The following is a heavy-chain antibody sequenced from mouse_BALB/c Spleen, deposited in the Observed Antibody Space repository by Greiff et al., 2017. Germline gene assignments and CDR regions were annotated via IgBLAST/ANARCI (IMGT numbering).Heavy chain of an antibody. CDR2: ISSGGST. V-gene: IGHV5-6-5*01. CDR3: ARGRYWYFDV. Sequence: EVKVEESGGGLVKPGGSLKLSCAASGFTFSSYAMSWVRQTPEKRLEWVASISSGGSTYYPDSVKGRFTISRDNARNILYLQMSSLRSEDSALYYCARGRYWYFDVWGAGTTVTVSS. CDR1: GFTFSSYA. J-gene: IGHJ1*01.